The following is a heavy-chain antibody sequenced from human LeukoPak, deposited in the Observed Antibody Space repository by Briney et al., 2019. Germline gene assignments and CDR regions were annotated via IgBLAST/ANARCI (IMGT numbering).Heavy chain of an antibody. CDR3: ARDVTGTTYYYYYMDV. D-gene: IGHD1/OR15-1a*01. J-gene: IGHJ6*03. Sequence: SETLSLACTVSGGSISSYYWSWIRQPAGKGLEWIGRIYTSGSTNYNPSLKSRVTMSVDTSKNQFSLKLSSVTAADTAVYYCARDVTGTTYYYYYMDVWGKGTTVTVSS. CDR2: IYTSGST. V-gene: IGHV4-4*07. CDR1: GGSISSYY.